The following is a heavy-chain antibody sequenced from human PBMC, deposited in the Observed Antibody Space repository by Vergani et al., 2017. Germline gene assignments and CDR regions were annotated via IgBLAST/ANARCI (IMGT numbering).Heavy chain of an antibody. CDR1: GFTFSNAW. J-gene: IGHJ6*03. D-gene: IGHD2-15*01. CDR3: STQAYCSGGSCSSYYYYYYMDV. CDR2: IKSKTDGGTT. V-gene: IGHV3-15*01. Sequence: EVQLVESGGGLVKPGGSLRLSCAASGFTFSNAWMSWVRQAPGKGLEWVGRIKSKTDGGTTDYAAPVKGRFTISRDDSKNTLYLQMNSLKTEDTAVYYCSTQAYCSGGSCSSYYYYYYMDVWGKGTTVTVSS.